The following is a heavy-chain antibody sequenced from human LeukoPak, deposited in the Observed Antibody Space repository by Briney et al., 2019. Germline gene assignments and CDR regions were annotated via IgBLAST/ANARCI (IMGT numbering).Heavy chain of an antibody. CDR1: GFTFRIYE. V-gene: IGHV3-48*03. Sequence: PGGSLRLSCAASGFTFRIYEMNWVRQAPGKGLEWVSYISSSGSTIYYADSVKGRFTISRDNAKNSLYLQMNSLRAEDTAVYYCAKDRYSSGWYYDYWGQGTLVTVSS. D-gene: IGHD6-19*01. J-gene: IGHJ4*02. CDR3: AKDRYSSGWYYDY. CDR2: ISSSGSTI.